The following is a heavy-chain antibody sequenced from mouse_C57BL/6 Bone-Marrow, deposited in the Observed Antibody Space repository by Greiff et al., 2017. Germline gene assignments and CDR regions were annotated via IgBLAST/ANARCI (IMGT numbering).Heavy chain of an antibody. J-gene: IGHJ3*01. V-gene: IGHV1-7*01. Sequence: VQLQQSGAELAKPVASVKLSCKASGYTFTSYWMHWVKQRPGQGLEWIGYINPSSGYTKYNQKFKDKATLTADKSSSTAYMQLSSLTYEDSAVYYCARSYGSNYGGFAYWGQGTLVTVSA. CDR1: GYTFTSYW. CDR3: ARSYGSNYGGFAY. D-gene: IGHD1-1*01. CDR2: INPSSGYT.